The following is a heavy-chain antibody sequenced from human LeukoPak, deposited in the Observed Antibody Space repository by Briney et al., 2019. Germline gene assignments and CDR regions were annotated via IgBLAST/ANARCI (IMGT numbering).Heavy chain of an antibody. Sequence: SETLSLTCTVSGGSISSYYWSWIRQPAGKGLEWIGQIHTSGSTNYNPPLKSRVTMSIDTPENQLSLTIRSVTAADTAVYYCARRGTSTGWSFDYWGQGTLVTVSS. CDR3: ARRGTSTGWSFDY. J-gene: IGHJ4*02. D-gene: IGHD6-19*01. CDR2: IHTSGST. V-gene: IGHV4-4*07. CDR1: GGSISSYY.